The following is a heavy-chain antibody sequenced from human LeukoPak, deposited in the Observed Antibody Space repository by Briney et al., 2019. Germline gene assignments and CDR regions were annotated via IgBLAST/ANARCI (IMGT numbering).Heavy chain of an antibody. Sequence: PSETLSLTCAVSGGSISSSNWWSGVRQPPGKGLEWIGEIYHSGSTNYNPSLKSRVTISVDKSKNQFSRKLSSVTAADTAVYYCASVLNYYYGMDVWGQGTTVTVSS. V-gene: IGHV4-4*02. D-gene: IGHD3-10*01. CDR1: GGSISSSNW. CDR2: IYHSGST. J-gene: IGHJ6*02. CDR3: ASVLNYYYGMDV.